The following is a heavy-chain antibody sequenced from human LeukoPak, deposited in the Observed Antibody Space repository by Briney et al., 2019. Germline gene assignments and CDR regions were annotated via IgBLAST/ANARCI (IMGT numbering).Heavy chain of an antibody. Sequence: GGSLRLSCAASEFMFSKYAMSWVRQAPGEGLEWVSAVSASADSTYYADSVKGRFIISRDNSKNTLFLQMNSPRAEDTAVYYCARRPAIFMDGVYYYSMDVWGQGTTVTVSS. J-gene: IGHJ6*02. CDR3: ARRPAIFMDGVYYYSMDV. CDR1: EFMFSKYA. V-gene: IGHV3-23*01. CDR2: VSASADST. D-gene: IGHD2-2*01.